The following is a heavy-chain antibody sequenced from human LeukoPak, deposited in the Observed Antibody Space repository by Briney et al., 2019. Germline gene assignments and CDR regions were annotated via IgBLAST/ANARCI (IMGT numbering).Heavy chain of an antibody. CDR3: ARQMGSLGYYYYMDV. J-gene: IGHJ6*03. D-gene: IGHD5-24*01. V-gene: IGHV4-38-2*02. Sequence: PSETLSLTCTVSGYSISSGYYWGWIRQPPGKGLEWIGSIYYSGSTYYNPSLKSRVTISVDTSKNQFSLKLSSVTAADTAVYYCARQMGSLGYYYYMDVWGKGTTVTVSS. CDR2: IYYSGST. CDR1: GYSISSGYY.